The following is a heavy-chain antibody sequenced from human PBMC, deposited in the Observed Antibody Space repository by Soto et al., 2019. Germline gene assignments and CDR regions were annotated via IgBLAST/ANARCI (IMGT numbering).Heavy chain of an antibody. Sequence: GGSLRLSCAASGVTFSSSGMHWVRQAPGKGLEWVAVIWYDGSNKYYADSVKGRFTISRDNSKNTLYLQMNSLRAEDTAVYYCARNSTTLYYGMDVWGKATMVTVSS. CDR2: IWYDGSNK. J-gene: IGHJ6*04. CDR1: GVTFSSSG. V-gene: IGHV3-33*01. CDR3: ARNSTTLYYGMDV. D-gene: IGHD2-15*01.